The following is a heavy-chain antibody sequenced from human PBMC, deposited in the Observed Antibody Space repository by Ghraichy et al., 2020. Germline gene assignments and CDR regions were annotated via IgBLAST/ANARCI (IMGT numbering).Heavy chain of an antibody. CDR1: GYTFTSYD. Sequence: ASVKVSCKASGYTFTSYDINWVRQATGQGLEWMGWMNPNSGNTGYAQKFQGRVTMTRNTSISTAYMELSSLRSEDTAVYYCVRGLTYYDFWSGYYPYNWFDPWGQGTLVTVSS. CDR3: VRGLTYYDFWSGYYPYNWFDP. J-gene: IGHJ5*02. D-gene: IGHD3-3*01. V-gene: IGHV1-8*01. CDR2: MNPNSGNT.